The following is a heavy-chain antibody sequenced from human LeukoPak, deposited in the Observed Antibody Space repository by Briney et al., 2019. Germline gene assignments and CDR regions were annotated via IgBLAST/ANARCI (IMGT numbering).Heavy chain of an antibody. CDR1: GGSISSYY. Sequence: PSETLSLTCTVSGGSISSYYWSWIRQPPGKGLEWIGYIYYSGSTNYNPSLKSRVTISVDTSKNQFSLKLSSVTAADTAVYYCARVQLDSSGYYGLWFDYWCQGTLVTVSS. CDR3: ARVQLDSSGYYGLWFDY. J-gene: IGHJ4*02. V-gene: IGHV4-59*01. CDR2: IYYSGST. D-gene: IGHD3-22*01.